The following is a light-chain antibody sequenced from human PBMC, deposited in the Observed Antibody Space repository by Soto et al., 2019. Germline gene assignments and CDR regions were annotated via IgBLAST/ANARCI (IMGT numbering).Light chain of an antibody. CDR3: HQRQYWPPIT. CDR2: GAS. Sequence: VLTHSPGTLSLSVGQRSTLSCRALQSVSGDYLAWYQQKSGQAPRLLIYGASSRATDIPDRFSGSGSGIDFALTISRLEPEDFAVYYCHQRQYWPPITFGQGTRLE. J-gene: IGKJ5*01. CDR1: QSVSGDY. V-gene: IGKV3D-20*02.